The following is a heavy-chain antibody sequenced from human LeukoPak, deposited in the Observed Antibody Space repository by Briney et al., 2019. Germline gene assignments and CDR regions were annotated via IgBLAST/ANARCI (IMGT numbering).Heavy chain of an antibody. D-gene: IGHD6-13*01. Sequence: PSETLSLTCTVSGYSISSGYYWGWIRQPPGKWLEWIGSIYHSGRTYYNPSLKSRVTISVDTSKNQFSLKLSSVTAADTAVYYCARDLAAAGSLESWGQGTLVTVSS. J-gene: IGHJ4*02. CDR1: GYSISSGYY. V-gene: IGHV4-38-2*02. CDR3: ARDLAAAGSLES. CDR2: IYHSGRT.